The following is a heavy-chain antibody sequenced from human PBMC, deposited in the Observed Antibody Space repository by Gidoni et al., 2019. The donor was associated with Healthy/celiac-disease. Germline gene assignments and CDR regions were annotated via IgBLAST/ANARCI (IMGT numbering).Heavy chain of an antibody. V-gene: IGHV1-69*01. CDR2: IIPIFGTA. CDR3: ARGRPEYSSSSYWFDP. CDR1: GGTFSSYA. J-gene: IGHJ5*02. D-gene: IGHD6-6*01. Sequence: QVQLVQSGAEVKQPGSSVKVSCKASGGTFSSYAISWVRQAPGQGLEWMGGIIPIFGTANYAQKFQGRVTITADESTSTAYMELSSLRSEDTAVYYCARGRPEYSSSSYWFDPWGQGTLVTVSS.